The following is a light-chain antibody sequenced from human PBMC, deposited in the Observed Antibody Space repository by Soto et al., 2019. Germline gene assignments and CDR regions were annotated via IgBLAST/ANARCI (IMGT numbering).Light chain of an antibody. CDR2: GAS. Sequence: EIVLKPSPGTLSFSPGERATLSCRASQSVSSSYLAWYQHKPRQAPRLLIYGASSRATGIPDRFSGSGSGTDFPLTISRLEPEDFAVYYCQQYGRSPMYAFGQGTTLETK. V-gene: IGKV3-20*01. CDR3: QQYGRSPMYA. CDR1: QSVSSSY. J-gene: IGKJ2*01.